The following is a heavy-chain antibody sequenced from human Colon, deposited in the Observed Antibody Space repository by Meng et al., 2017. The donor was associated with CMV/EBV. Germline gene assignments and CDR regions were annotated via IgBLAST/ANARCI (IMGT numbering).Heavy chain of an antibody. V-gene: IGHV3-43*01. CDR1: GFTFDDYT. D-gene: IGHD6-13*01. Sequence: GESLKISCSASGFTFDDYTMHWVRQVPGKGLEWVSLISWDGGSTYYADSVKGRFTISRDNRKNSLFLEMNSLRAEDNGLYHCVKDRAGVSVSNGMDVWGQGTTVTVSS. CDR3: VKDRAGVSVSNGMDV. CDR2: ISWDGGST. J-gene: IGHJ6*02.